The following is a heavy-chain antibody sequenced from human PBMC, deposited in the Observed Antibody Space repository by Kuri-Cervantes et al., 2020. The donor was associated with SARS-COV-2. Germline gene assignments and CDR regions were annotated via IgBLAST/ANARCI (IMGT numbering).Heavy chain of an antibody. CDR1: GFTFSSYA. CDR2: ISYDGSNK. J-gene: IGHJ2*01. Sequence: GESLKISCAASGFTFSSYAMHWVRQAPGKGLEWVAVISYDGSNKYYADSVKGRFTISRDNSKNTPYLQMNSLRAEDTAVYYCARGNDFWSGRDWYFDLWGRGTLVTVSS. V-gene: IGHV3-30-3*01. D-gene: IGHD3-3*01. CDR3: ARGNDFWSGRDWYFDL.